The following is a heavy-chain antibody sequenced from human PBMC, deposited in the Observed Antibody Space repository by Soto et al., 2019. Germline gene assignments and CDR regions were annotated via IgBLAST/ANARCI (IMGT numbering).Heavy chain of an antibody. Sequence: ASVQVSWKASGYAFISYGISWVRQVSGQGLEWMGRISAYKGNTNYAQKLQGRVTMTTDTSTSTAYMELRSLRSDDMAVYYCARYLVAVAPGYYWDQGSRVTVSA. CDR2: ISAYKGNT. CDR3: ARYLVAVAPGYY. V-gene: IGHV1-18*03. J-gene: IGHJ4*02. D-gene: IGHD6-19*01. CDR1: GYAFISYG.